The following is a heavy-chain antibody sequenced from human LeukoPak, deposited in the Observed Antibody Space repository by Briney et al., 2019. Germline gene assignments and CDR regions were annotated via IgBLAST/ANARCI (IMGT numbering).Heavy chain of an antibody. CDR2: ISSSSSYI. CDR1: GFTFSSYN. CDR3: ARGSGYSGYADHAFDI. V-gene: IGHV3-21*01. D-gene: IGHD5-12*01. Sequence: GGSLRLSCAASGFTFSSYNMNWVRQAPGKGLEWVSSISSSSSYIYYADSVKGRFTISRDNAKNSLYLQMNSLRAEDTAVYYCARGSGYSGYADHAFDIWGQGTMVTVSS. J-gene: IGHJ3*02.